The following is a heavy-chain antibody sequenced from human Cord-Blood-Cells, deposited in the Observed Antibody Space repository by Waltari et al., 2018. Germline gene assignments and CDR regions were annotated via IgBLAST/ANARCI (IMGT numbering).Heavy chain of an antibody. CDR2: NNTSGGT. D-gene: IGHD3-3*01. J-gene: IGHJ6*03. V-gene: IGHV4-4*07. Sequence: QVQLQESGPGLVKPSETLSLTCTVSGGSISSYYWSWIRPPAGRGREGIGRNNTSGGTNYNPPLKRRVTMSVDTSKNQFSLKLSSVTAADTAVYYCARDREFGVVIGGNYYYDYYMDVWGKGTTVTVSS. CDR3: ARDREFGVVIGGNYYYDYYMDV. CDR1: GGSISSYY.